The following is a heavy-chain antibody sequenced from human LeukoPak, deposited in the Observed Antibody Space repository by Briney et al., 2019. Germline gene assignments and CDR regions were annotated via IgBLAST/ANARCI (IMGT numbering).Heavy chain of an antibody. CDR1: GGSISTYS. J-gene: IGHJ4*02. V-gene: IGHV4-4*07. Sequence: SETPSLTCTVSGGSISTYSWCWIRQAAGKRLEWIGCFYTSGTTNYNPSLKSRVAMLVDTSKNQFSLRLSSVTAADTAVYYCARPGNYDFWSPYEDWGQGSLVTVSS. CDR2: FYTSGTT. D-gene: IGHD3-3*01. CDR3: ARPGNYDFWSPYED.